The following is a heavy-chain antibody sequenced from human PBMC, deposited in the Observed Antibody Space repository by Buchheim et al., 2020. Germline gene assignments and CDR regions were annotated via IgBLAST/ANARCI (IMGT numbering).Heavy chain of an antibody. CDR1: GGSISSGDYY. D-gene: IGHD2-2*02. J-gene: IGHJ4*02. V-gene: IGHV4-30-4*01. CDR2: IYYGGST. CDR3: GGGYCSSTSCYMGLDY. Sequence: QVQLQESGPGLVKPSQTLSLTCSVSGGSISSGDYYWSWIRQPPGKGLEWIGYIYYGGSTYYNPSLKSRVTISLDTSKNQFSLKLSSVTAADTAVYYCGGGYCSSTSCYMGLDYWGQGTL.